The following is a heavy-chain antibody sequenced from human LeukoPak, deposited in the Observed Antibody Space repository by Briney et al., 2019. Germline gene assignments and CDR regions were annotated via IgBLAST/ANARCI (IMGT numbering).Heavy chain of an antibody. D-gene: IGHD2-2*01. Sequence: PSETLSLTYAVYGGALSGYYWSGIRQPPGKGLEWIGEINHSGSTNYNPSLKSRVTISVDTSKNQFSLKLSSVPAADTAVYYCARENRVAPSASYYYSIDVWGQGTTVTVSS. CDR3: ARENRVAPSASYYYSIDV. V-gene: IGHV4-34*01. J-gene: IGHJ6*02. CDR2: INHSGST. CDR1: GGALSGYY.